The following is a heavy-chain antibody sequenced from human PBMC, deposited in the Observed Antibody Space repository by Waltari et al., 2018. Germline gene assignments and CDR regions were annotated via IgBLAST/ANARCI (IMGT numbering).Heavy chain of an antibody. V-gene: IGHV3-7*01. Sequence: EVQLVESVGGLVQPGGSLRLSCAASGFTFSSYWMSWVRKAPGKGRGGVANIKQDGSGKYAVDSVKGRLTISRDNAKNSLSLQMNSLRAEDTAVYFCARLYNTGWYGIDYWGQGTLVTVSS. CDR3: ARLYNTGWYGIDY. D-gene: IGHD6-19*01. CDR2: IKQDGSGK. CDR1: GFTFSSYW. J-gene: IGHJ4*02.